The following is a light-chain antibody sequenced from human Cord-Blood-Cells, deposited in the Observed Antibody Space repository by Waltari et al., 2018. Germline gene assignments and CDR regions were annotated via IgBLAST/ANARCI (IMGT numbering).Light chain of an antibody. J-gene: IGKJ2*01. Sequence: IQMTLFLSPLSASVAERVPITCQASQDISNYLNWYQQKPGKAPKLLIYDASNLETGVPSRFSGSGSGTDFTFTISSLQPEDIATYYCQQYDNLCTFGQGTKLEIK. CDR3: QQYDNLCT. V-gene: IGKV1-33*01. CDR2: DAS. CDR1: QDISNY.